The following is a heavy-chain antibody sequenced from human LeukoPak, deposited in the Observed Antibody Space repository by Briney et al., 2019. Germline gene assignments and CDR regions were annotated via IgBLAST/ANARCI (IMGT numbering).Heavy chain of an antibody. CDR2: IYYSGST. Sequence: SETLSLTCTVSGGSISSYYWSWIRQPPGKGLEWIGYIYYSGSTNYNPSLKSRVTISVDTSKNQFSLKLSSVTAADTAVYYCARDMAPEQVAVAGYYYYYMDVWSKGTTVTVSS. CDR1: GGSISSYY. D-gene: IGHD6-19*01. V-gene: IGHV4-59*01. J-gene: IGHJ6*03. CDR3: ARDMAPEQVAVAGYYYYYMDV.